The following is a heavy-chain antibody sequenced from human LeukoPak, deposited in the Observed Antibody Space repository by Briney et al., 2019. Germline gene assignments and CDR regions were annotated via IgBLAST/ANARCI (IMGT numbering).Heavy chain of an antibody. J-gene: IGHJ4*02. CDR1: GFTVSSNY. V-gene: IGHV3-7*03. CDR3: ATPLDYYDSSGYHQGGD. CDR2: IKQDGSKK. D-gene: IGHD3-22*01. Sequence: GGSLRLSCAASGFTVSSNYMSWVRQAPGKGLEWVANIKQDGSKKNYVDSVKGRFTISRDNAKNSLYLQMNSLRAEDTAVYYCATPLDYYDSSGYHQGGDWGQGTLVTVSS.